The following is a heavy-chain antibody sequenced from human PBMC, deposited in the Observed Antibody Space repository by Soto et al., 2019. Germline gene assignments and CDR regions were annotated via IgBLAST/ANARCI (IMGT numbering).Heavy chain of an antibody. J-gene: IGHJ4*02. CDR2: ISAYNGNT. CDR3: ARDWASSFMTTQPFDY. CDR1: GYTFTSYG. V-gene: IGHV1-18*01. D-gene: IGHD4-4*01. Sequence: ASVKVSCKASGYTFTSYGISWVRQAPGQGLEWMGWISAYNGNTNYAQKLQGRVTMTTDTSTSTAYMELRSLRSDDTAVYYCARDWASSFMTTQPFDYWGQGTLVTASS.